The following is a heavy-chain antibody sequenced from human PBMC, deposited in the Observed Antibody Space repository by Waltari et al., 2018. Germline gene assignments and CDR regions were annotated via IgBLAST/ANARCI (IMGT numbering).Heavy chain of an antibody. Sequence: QLQLQESGSGLVKPSQTLSLTCAVSGGSTSSGGYSWSWIRQPPGKGLEWIGYIYHSGSTYYNPSLKSRVTISVDRSKNQFSLKLSSVTAADTAVYYCAREGYGGSRGAFDIWGQGTMVTVSS. V-gene: IGHV4-30-2*01. CDR2: IYHSGST. CDR1: GGSTSSGGYS. CDR3: AREGYGGSRGAFDI. J-gene: IGHJ3*02. D-gene: IGHD4-17*01.